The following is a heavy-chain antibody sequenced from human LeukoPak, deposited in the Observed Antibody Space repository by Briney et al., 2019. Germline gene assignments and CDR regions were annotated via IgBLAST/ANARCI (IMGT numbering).Heavy chain of an antibody. V-gene: IGHV3-21*01. CDR1: GITFNSYS. D-gene: IGHD6-19*01. Sequence: GGSLRLSCAASGITFNSYSMNWVRQAPGKGLEWVSSISSTSNYIYYAGSVKGRFTISRDNAKDSLYLQMNSLRAEDTAVYYCASGPFSSGHKFDYWGQGILVTVSS. CDR2: ISSTSNYI. CDR3: ASGPFSSGHKFDY. J-gene: IGHJ4*02.